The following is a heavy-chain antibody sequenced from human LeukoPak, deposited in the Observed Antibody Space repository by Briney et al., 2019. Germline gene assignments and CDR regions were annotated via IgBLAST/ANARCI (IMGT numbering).Heavy chain of an antibody. CDR1: GYSFTNYW. CDR2: IYPGDSDT. D-gene: IGHD6-6*01. V-gene: IGHV5-51*01. CDR3: ARGDIEYRSSPDYYYYYYMDV. Sequence: GESVKISCKGSGYSFTNYWIGWVRQMPGKGLEWMGIIYPGDSDTRYSPSFQGQVTISADKSISTAYLQWSSLKASDTAMYYCARGDIEYRSSPDYYYYYYMDVWGKGTTVTVSS. J-gene: IGHJ6*03.